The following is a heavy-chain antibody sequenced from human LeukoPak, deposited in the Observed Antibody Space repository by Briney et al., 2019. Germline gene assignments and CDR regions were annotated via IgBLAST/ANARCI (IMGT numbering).Heavy chain of an antibody. CDR3: ARLYYYDSSGYYPADHYFDY. Sequence: SETLSLTCTVSGGSISSYYWSWIRQPPGKGLEWIGYIYYSGSTKYNPSLKSRVTISVDTSKNQFSLKLSSVTAADTAVYYCARLYYYDSSGYYPADHYFDYWGQGTLVTVSS. V-gene: IGHV4-59*08. CDR2: IYYSGST. J-gene: IGHJ4*02. CDR1: GGSISSYY. D-gene: IGHD3-22*01.